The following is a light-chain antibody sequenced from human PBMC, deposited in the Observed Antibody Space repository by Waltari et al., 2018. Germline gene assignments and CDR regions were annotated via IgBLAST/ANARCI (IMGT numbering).Light chain of an antibody. J-gene: IGKJ5*01. CDR1: QDIHRY. CDR2: QAS. V-gene: IGKV1-5*03. CDR3: QQYHSDCTT. Sequence: IQLTQTPSTLSASAGDSVTITCRASQDIHRYLAWYQHKSGKAPKVLIYQASRLEIGVSSRFSGGGSGTDFTLTIRNLQPDDFATYFCQQYHSDCTTFGQGTRLEIK.